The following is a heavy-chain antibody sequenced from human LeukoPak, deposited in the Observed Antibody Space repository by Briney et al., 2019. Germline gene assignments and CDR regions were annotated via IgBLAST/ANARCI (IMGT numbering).Heavy chain of an antibody. Sequence: GASVTVSCKASGYSFIDYYMHWVRQAPGQGLEWMGWIKPNSGDTRSAQKFQGRVIMTRDTSTGTAYMELSSLRYDDTAVYYCATNILVRDIINWFDPWGQGTLVTVSS. CDR2: IKPNSGDT. D-gene: IGHD3-10*01. J-gene: IGHJ5*02. V-gene: IGHV1-2*02. CDR1: GYSFIDYY. CDR3: ATNILVRDIINWFDP.